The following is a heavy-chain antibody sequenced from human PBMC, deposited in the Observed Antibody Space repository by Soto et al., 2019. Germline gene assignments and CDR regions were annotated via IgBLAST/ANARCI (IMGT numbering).Heavy chain of an antibody. CDR2: IIPIFGTA. CDR1: GGTFSSYA. V-gene: IGHV1-69*13. D-gene: IGHD4-4*01. Sequence: ASVKVSCKASGGTFSSYAISWVRQAPGQGLEWMGGIIPIFGTANYAQKFQGRVTITADESTSTAYMELSSLRSEDTAVYYCARSTVGGFDPWGQGTLVTVPQ. J-gene: IGHJ5*02. CDR3: ARSTVGGFDP.